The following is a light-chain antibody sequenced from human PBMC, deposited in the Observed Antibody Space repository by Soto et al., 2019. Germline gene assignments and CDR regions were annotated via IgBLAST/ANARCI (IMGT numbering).Light chain of an antibody. Sequence: DIVMTQSPDSLAVSLGERATINCKSSQSVLYSSNHNNYLAWYQHKPGQPPQLLIYWASTREFGVPDRFSGSGSGTDFTLTISSLQAEDVAVYYCQQYYTTPWTFGQGTRVEIK. J-gene: IGKJ1*01. CDR2: WAS. CDR3: QQYYTTPWT. CDR1: QSVLYSSNHNNY. V-gene: IGKV4-1*01.